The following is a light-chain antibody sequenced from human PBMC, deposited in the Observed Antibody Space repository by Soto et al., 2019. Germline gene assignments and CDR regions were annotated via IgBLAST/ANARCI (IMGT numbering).Light chain of an antibody. CDR3: QQYGSSRRT. Sequence: EVVLTQSPDTLSLPPGERATLSCRASQSISSSYLAWYQQKPGQAPRLLIYGASSRATGIPDRFSGSGSGTDFTLTISRLEPEDFAVYYCQQYGSSRRTFGQGTKVDIK. CDR2: GAS. CDR1: QSISSSY. V-gene: IGKV3-20*01. J-gene: IGKJ1*01.